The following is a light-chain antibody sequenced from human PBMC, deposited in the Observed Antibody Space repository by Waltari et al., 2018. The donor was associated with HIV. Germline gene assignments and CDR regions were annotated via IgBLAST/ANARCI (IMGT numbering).Light chain of an antibody. Sequence: QSALTQPPSASGSPGQSVTISCPGTSSDVGGYNYVSWYQQHPGKAPKLMIYEVSKRPSGVSNRFSGSKSGNTASLTISGLQAEDEADYYCCSYAGSSTLVFGGGTKLPVL. CDR2: EVS. CDR1: SSDVGGYNY. CDR3: CSYAGSSTLV. V-gene: IGLV2-23*02. J-gene: IGLJ2*01.